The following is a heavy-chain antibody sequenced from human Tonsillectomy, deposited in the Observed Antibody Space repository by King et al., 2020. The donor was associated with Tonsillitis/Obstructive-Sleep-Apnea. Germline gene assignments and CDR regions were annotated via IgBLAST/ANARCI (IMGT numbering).Heavy chain of an antibody. V-gene: IGHV3-74*03. CDR2: INSDGSST. Sequence: VQLVESGGGLVQPGGSLRLSCAASGFTFSSYWMHWVRQAPGKGLVWVSRINSDGSSTTYADSVKGRFTISRDNAKNTLYLQMNSLRAEDTAVYSCARTPYGDFYFDYWGQDTLVTVSS. J-gene: IGHJ4*02. CDR1: GFTFSSYW. D-gene: IGHD4-17*01. CDR3: ARTPYGDFYFDY.